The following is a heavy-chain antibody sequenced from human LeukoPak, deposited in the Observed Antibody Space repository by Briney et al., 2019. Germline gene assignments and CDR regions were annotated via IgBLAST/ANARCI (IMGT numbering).Heavy chain of an antibody. D-gene: IGHD3-3*01. CDR3: ARTRTYYDFWSGYYKPNYYYYMDV. CDR2: INHSGST. Sequence: PSETLSLTCAVYGGSFSGYYWSRIRQPPGKGLEWIGEINHSGSTNYNPSLKSRVTISVDTSKNQFSLKLSSVTAADTAVYYCARTRTYYDFWSGYYKPNYYYYMDVWGKGTTVTVSS. J-gene: IGHJ6*03. V-gene: IGHV4-34*01. CDR1: GGSFSGYY.